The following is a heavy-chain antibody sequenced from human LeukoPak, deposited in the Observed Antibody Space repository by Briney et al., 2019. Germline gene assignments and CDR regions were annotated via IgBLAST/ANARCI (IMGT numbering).Heavy chain of an antibody. Sequence: ASVTVSCKASGYTFTIYGISWVRQPPGQGLEWMGWISAYNGNTSYAQKLQGRVTITRDTSTSTAYMELRSLRSDNPAVYFFARHKGHYYDSRGYFYADDYTDSWGERTLVTVSP. CDR3: ARHKGHYYDSRGYFYADDYTDS. J-gene: IGHJ4*02. V-gene: IGHV1-18*01. D-gene: IGHD3-22*01. CDR2: ISAYNGNT. CDR1: GYTFTIYG.